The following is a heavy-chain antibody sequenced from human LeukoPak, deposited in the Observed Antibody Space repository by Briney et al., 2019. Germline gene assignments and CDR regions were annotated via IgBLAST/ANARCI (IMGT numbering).Heavy chain of an antibody. CDR2: ISSSGSTI. J-gene: IGHJ1*01. Sequence: GGSLRLSCAASGFTFSSYEMNWVRQAPGKGLEWVSYISSSGSTIYYADSVKGRFTISRDNAKNSLYLQMNSLRAEDTAVYYCARGGYGDYYECFQHWGQGTLVTVSS. V-gene: IGHV3-48*03. CDR3: ARGGYGDYYECFQH. CDR1: GFTFSSYE. D-gene: IGHD4-17*01.